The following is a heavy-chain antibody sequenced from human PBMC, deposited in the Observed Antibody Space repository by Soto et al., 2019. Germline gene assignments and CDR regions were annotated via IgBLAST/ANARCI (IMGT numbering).Heavy chain of an antibody. V-gene: IGHV1-69*13. CDR2: IIPIFGTA. D-gene: IGHD5-12*01. Sequence: GASVKVSCKASGGTFSSYAISWVRQAPGQGLEWMGGIIPIFGTANYAQKFQGRVTITADESTSTAYMELSSLRSEDTAVYYCARDSSSGYGRPHSGKFDYWGQGTLVTVSS. J-gene: IGHJ4*02. CDR1: GGTFSSYA. CDR3: ARDSSSGYGRPHSGKFDY.